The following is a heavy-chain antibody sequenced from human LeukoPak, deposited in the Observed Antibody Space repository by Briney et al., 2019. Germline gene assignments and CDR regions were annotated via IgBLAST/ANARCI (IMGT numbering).Heavy chain of an antibody. CDR3: ARGGLRTYLDY. V-gene: IGHV1-18*01. J-gene: IGHJ4*02. CDR2: ISGYNGNT. D-gene: IGHD2-21*01. CDR1: GYSFTSYG. Sequence: ASVKVSCKASGYSFTSYGLTWVRQVPGQGLEWMGWISGYNGNTNYAQKFQGRVSMTTDTPASTVYMELRSLTSDDTAVYYCARGGLRTYLDYWGQRTLVTVSS.